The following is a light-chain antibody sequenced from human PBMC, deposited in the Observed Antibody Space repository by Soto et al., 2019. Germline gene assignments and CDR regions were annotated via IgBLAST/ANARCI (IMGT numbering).Light chain of an antibody. CDR1: SSDIGGYNF. J-gene: IGLJ2*01. CDR2: DVG. CDR3: CSYAGSYTLV. V-gene: IGLV2-11*01. Sequence: HSALTQPRSVSGSPGQSVTISCTGTSSDIGGYNFVSWYQQHPGKAPKVMIYDVGKRPSGVPDRFSGSKSGNTASLTISGLQADDEGDYYCCSYAGSYTLVFGGGTKLTVL.